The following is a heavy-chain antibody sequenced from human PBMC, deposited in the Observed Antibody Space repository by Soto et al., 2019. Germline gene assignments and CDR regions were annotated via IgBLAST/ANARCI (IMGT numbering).Heavy chain of an antibody. J-gene: IGHJ6*02. CDR2: IRSRANNFAT. CDR1: GFIFSGSA. Sequence: PGGSLRLSCADSGFIFSGSAIHWVRQASGKGLEWVGRIRSRANNFATSSAASVKGRFTFSRDDSKNTAYLQMNTLKPEDTAVYYCARGQGAAIGDYYYHGMDVWGQGTTVTVSS. CDR3: ARGQGAAIGDYYYHGMDV. D-gene: IGHD2-2*02. V-gene: IGHV3-73*01.